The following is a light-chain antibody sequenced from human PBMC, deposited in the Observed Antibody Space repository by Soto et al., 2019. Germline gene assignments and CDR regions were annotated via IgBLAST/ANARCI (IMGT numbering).Light chain of an antibody. J-gene: IGLJ1*01. CDR2: SNH. CDR3: AAWDVSLNGYV. CDR1: SSNIGSNN. V-gene: IGLV1-44*01. Sequence: QSVLTQPPSASGTPGQRVTISCSGSSSNIGSNNVNWYQHLPGTAPKPLIYSNHQRPSGVPDRFSGSKSGTSASLAISGLQSEDEADYYCAAWDVSLNGYVFGPGTKVTVL.